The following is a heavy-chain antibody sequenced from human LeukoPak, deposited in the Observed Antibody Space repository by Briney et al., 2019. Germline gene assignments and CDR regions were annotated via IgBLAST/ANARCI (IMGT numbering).Heavy chain of an antibody. V-gene: IGHV4-39*01. CDR2: IYYSGST. CDR3: ASHGSPYSSSAPSYFDS. J-gene: IGHJ4*02. Sequence: SETLSLTCTVSGGSISSSSYYWGWIRQPPGKGLEWIGSIYYSGSTYYNPSLKSRVTISVDTSKTQFSLKLSSVTAADTAVYYCASHGSPYSSSAPSYFDSWGQGTLVTVSS. CDR1: GGSISSSSYY. D-gene: IGHD6-6*01.